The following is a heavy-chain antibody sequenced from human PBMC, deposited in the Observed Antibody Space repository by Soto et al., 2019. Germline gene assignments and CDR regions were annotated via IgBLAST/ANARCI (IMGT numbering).Heavy chain of an antibody. CDR2: IYYSGST. CDR1: GGSISSGDYY. J-gene: IGHJ3*02. D-gene: IGHD3-3*01. V-gene: IGHV4-30-4*01. CDR3: ARAGLEVLKGDAFDI. Sequence: QVQLQESGPGLVKPSQTLSLTYTVSGGSISSGDYYWSWIRQPPGKGLEWIGYIYYSGSTYYNPSLKSRVTISVDTSKNQFSLKLSSVTAADTAVYYCARAGLEVLKGDAFDIWGQGTMVTVSS.